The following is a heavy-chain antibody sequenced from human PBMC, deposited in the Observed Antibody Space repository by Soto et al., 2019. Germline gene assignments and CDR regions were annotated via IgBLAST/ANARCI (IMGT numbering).Heavy chain of an antibody. CDR1: GGSISSSSYY. CDR2: IYYSGST. V-gene: IGHV4-39*01. CDR3: ARGDSSGYNYFEDVIH. J-gene: IGHJ4*02. D-gene: IGHD3-22*01. Sequence: SLSLTCTVSGGSISSSSYYWGWIRQPPGKGLEWIGSIYYSGSTYYNPSLKSRVTISVDTSKNQFSLKLSSVTAADTAVYYCARGDSSGYNYFEDVIHWGQGTLVTVSS.